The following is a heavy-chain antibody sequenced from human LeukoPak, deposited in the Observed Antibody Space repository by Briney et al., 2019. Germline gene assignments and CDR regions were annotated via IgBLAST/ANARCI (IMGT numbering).Heavy chain of an antibody. CDR1: GYSFTSYW. CDR3: ASSYCSSTSCYTGYFQH. V-gene: IGHV5-51*01. Sequence: GESLKISCKGSGYSFTSYWIGWVRQMPGKGLEWMGIIYPGDSDTRYSPSFQSQVTISADKSISTAYLQWSSLKASDTAMYYCASSYCSSTSCYTGYFQHWGQGTLVTVSS. D-gene: IGHD2-2*02. J-gene: IGHJ1*01. CDR2: IYPGDSDT.